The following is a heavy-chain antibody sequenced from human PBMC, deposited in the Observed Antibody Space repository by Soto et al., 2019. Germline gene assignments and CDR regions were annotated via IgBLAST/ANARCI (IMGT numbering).Heavy chain of an antibody. CDR3: ARAYDFWSGYLFDY. Sequence: QLQLQESGPGLVKPSETLSLTCTVSGGSISSSSYYWGWIRQPPGKGLEWIGSIYYSGSTYYNPSLKSRVTIPVDTSKNQFSLKLSSVTAADTAVYYCARAYDFWSGYLFDYWGQGTLVTVSS. D-gene: IGHD3-3*01. V-gene: IGHV4-39*01. CDR2: IYYSGST. CDR1: GGSISSSSYY. J-gene: IGHJ4*02.